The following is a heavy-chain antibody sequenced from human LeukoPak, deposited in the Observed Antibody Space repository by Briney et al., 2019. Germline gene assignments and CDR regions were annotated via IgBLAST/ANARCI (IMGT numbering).Heavy chain of an antibody. V-gene: IGHV4-61*02. J-gene: IGHJ6*03. Sequence: PSQTLPLTCTVSGGSISSGSYYWSWIRQPAGKGLEWIGRIYTSGSTNYNPSLKSRVTISVDTSKNQFSLKLSSVTAADTAVYYCARTAKGIAAAGVTYYYYYYMDVWGKGTTVTISS. CDR3: ARTAKGIAAAGVTYYYYYYMDV. CDR1: GGSISSGSYY. D-gene: IGHD6-13*01. CDR2: IYTSGST.